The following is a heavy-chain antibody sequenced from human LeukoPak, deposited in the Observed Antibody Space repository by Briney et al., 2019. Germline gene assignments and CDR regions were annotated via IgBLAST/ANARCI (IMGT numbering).Heavy chain of an antibody. CDR2: ISPYNGNT. V-gene: IGHV1-18*01. J-gene: IGHJ5*02. Sequence: GASVKVSCKASGYDFNDHGITWVRQAPGQGLEWMAWISPYNGNTNYAQKLQDRVTLTTDTSTSTAYMELRSLRSDDTAVYYCARVPTYYYDGFGLNWFDPWGQGTLVTVSS. CDR3: ARVPTYYYDGFGLNWFDP. D-gene: IGHD3-22*01. CDR1: GYDFNDHG.